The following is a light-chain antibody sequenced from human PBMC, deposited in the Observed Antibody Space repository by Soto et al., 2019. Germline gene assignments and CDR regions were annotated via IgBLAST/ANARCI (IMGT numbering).Light chain of an antibody. V-gene: IGLV1-40*01. CDR1: SSHLGAGYD. J-gene: IGLJ3*02. Sequence: QSVLTQPPSVSGAPGQRVTISCTGNSSHLGAGYDVHWYQQLPGAAPKLVIFGNRNRPSGVPERFSGSKSGTSASLAITGLQAEDEDDYYCQAYDYSLTAAVVGGGTKLTVL. CDR3: QAYDYSLTAAV. CDR2: GNR.